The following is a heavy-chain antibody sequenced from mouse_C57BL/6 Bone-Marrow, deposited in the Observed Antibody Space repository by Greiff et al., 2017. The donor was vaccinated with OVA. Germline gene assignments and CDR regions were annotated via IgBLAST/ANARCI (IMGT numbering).Heavy chain of an antibody. CDR1: GYTFTSYG. Sequence: VQLQQSGAELARPGASVKLSCKASGYTFTSYGISWVKQRTGQGLEWIGEIYPRSGNTYYNEKFKGKATLTADKSSSTAYMELRSLTSEDSAVYFCARVYYGNYIYYWGQGTLVTVSA. J-gene: IGHJ3*01. CDR2: IYPRSGNT. CDR3: ARVYYGNYIYY. D-gene: IGHD2-1*01. V-gene: IGHV1-81*01.